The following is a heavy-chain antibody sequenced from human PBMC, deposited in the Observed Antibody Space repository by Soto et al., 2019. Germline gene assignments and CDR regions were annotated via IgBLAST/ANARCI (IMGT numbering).Heavy chain of an antibody. CDR3: ARKGAAASYAHYYMDV. CDR1: GGSISPYY. V-gene: IGHV4-59*01. J-gene: IGHJ6*03. Sequence: SETLSLTCTVSGGSISPYYWSWIRQPPGKGLEWIGYVYYSGNTNYNPSLESRVTISVDTSRNRFSLNLTSATSADTAVYYCARKGAAASYAHYYMDVWGRGTAVTVSS. D-gene: IGHD6-13*01. CDR2: VYYSGNT.